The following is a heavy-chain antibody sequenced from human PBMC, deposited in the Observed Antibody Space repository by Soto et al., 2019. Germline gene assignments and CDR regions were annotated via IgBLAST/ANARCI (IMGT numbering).Heavy chain of an antibody. CDR3: ARGRGYSYGLDP. V-gene: IGHV4-30-4*01. CDR1: GDSISSSNNY. J-gene: IGHJ5*02. D-gene: IGHD5-18*01. Sequence: TSETLSLTCTVSGDSISSSNNYWSWIRQPPGEGLEWIGFISYSGTTSYSPSLESRLAISLDTSKNQFSLSLSSVTAADTAVYYCARGRGYSYGLDPWGQGTLVTVSS. CDR2: ISYSGTT.